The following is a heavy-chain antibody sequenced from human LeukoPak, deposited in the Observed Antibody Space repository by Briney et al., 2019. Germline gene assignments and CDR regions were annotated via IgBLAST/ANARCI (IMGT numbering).Heavy chain of an antibody. Sequence: ASVKVSCKASGYTFTGYYMHWVRQAPGQGLEWMGRINPNSGGTNYAQKFQGRVTMTRDTSISTACMELSRLRSDDTAVYYCARWPRGYCSGGSCGEYWGQGTLVTVSS. D-gene: IGHD2-15*01. V-gene: IGHV1-2*06. CDR1: GYTFTGYY. J-gene: IGHJ4*02. CDR3: ARWPRGYCSGGSCGEY. CDR2: INPNSGGT.